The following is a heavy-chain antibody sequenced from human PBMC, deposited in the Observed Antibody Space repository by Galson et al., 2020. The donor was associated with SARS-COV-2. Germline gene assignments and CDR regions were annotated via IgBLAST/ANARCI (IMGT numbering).Heavy chain of an antibody. CDR2: ISYEGSTE. V-gene: IGHV3-30*04. J-gene: IGHJ3*02. Sequence: GESLKISCAASRFTFSHYAMHWVRQTPGRGLEWVALISYEGSTEKYADSVKGRFTISRDNSRNTLYLQMNSLRTEDTAVYYCATNLLGNDNWGMWGQGTMVTVSS. CDR1: RFTFSHYA. D-gene: IGHD1-1*01. CDR3: ATNLLGNDNWGM.